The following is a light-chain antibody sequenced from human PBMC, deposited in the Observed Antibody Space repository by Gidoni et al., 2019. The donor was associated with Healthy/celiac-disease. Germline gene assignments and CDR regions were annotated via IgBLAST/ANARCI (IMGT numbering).Light chain of an antibody. CDR2: AAA. J-gene: IGKJ2*01. CDR1: QSISSY. Sequence: DIQMTQSPASLSASVGDRVTITCRASQSISSYLNGYQQKPGKAPQLLIYAAASLQSGVPSRFSGSGAGTDFTLTISSLQPEDFATYYCQQSYSTPPDTFGQGTKLEIK. CDR3: QQSYSTPPDT. V-gene: IGKV1-39*01.